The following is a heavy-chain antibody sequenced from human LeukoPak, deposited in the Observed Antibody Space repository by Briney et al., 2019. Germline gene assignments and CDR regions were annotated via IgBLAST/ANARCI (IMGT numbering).Heavy chain of an antibody. D-gene: IGHD6-13*01. CDR1: GFTVSSHY. V-gene: IGHV3-66*01. Sequence: GGPLRLSCAASGFTVSSHYMSWVRQAPGKGLEWVSVMYSSGTTFYADSVKGRFIISRDNSKNTLYLQMNSLRAEDTAVYYCAKDFAAAGRGYFDYWGQGTLVTVSS. CDR3: AKDFAAAGRGYFDY. J-gene: IGHJ4*02. CDR2: MYSSGTT.